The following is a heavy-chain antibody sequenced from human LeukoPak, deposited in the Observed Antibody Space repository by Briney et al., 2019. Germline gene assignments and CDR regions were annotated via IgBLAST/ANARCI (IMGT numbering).Heavy chain of an antibody. D-gene: IGHD7-27*01. CDR2: INAGNGNT. Sequence: ASVKVSCRASGYTLTSYAMHWVRQAPGQRLEWMGWINAGNGNTKYSQKFQGRVTMTRNTSISTAYMELSSLRSEDTAVYYCARGLTDRGDIWGQGTMVTVSS. J-gene: IGHJ3*02. CDR1: GYTLTSYA. V-gene: IGHV1-3*01. CDR3: ARGLTDRGDI.